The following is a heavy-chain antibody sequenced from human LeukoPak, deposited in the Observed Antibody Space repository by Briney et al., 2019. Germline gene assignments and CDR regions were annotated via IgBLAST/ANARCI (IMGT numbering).Heavy chain of an antibody. CDR2: IWYDGTNK. CDR1: GVTFNNYG. V-gene: IGHV3-33*01. Sequence: PVGTLRLSCAASGVTFNNYGMHWGCRAPRKGLEWVALIWYDGTNKYYGDSVKGRFTISRDNSKTPLYLRMNSLRGEDTAVYYCAIGRFGELSAATFDIWGQGTMVTVSS. J-gene: IGHJ3*02. CDR3: AIGRFGELSAATFDI. D-gene: IGHD3-10*01.